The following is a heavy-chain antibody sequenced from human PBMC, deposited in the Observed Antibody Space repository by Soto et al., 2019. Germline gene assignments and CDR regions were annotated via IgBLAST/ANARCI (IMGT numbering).Heavy chain of an antibody. CDR3: ANEGEGWSGYHKSPIMDV. J-gene: IGHJ6*02. Sequence: PGGSLRLSCAASGFTFSSYSMNWVRQAPGKGLEWVSSISSSSSYIYYADSVKGRFTISRDNAKNSLYLQMNSLRAEDTAVYYCANEGEGWSGYHKSPIMDVWGQAKTVNVS. D-gene: IGHD3-3*01. V-gene: IGHV3-21*01. CDR2: ISSSSSYI. CDR1: GFTFSSYS.